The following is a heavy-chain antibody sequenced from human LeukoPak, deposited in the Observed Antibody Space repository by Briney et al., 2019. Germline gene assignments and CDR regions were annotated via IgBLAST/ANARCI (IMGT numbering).Heavy chain of an antibody. J-gene: IGHJ4*02. D-gene: IGHD2-2*01. CDR1: GFTFSSYA. CDR3: AKAPAGSSTSQVDY. CDR2: ISYDGSNK. Sequence: GGSLRLSCAASGFTFSSYAMHWVRQAPGKGLEWVAVISYDGSNKYYADSVKGRFTISRDNSKNTLYLQMNSLRAEDTAVHYCAKAPAGSSTSQVDYWGQGTLVTVSS. V-gene: IGHV3-30*04.